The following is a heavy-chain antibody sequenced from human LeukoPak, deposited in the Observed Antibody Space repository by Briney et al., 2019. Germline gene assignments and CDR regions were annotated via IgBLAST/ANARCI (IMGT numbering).Heavy chain of an antibody. CDR3: ARHASSKVVPAAMGPYYFYYMDV. Sequence: SETLSLTCAVSGYSISSGYHWGWIRQPPGKGLEWIGSIYHSGTTYYNPSLKSRVTISVDTSKNQFSLKLSSVTGADTAVYYCARHASSKVVPAAMGPYYFYYMDVWGKGTTVTVSS. CDR1: GYSISSGYH. J-gene: IGHJ6*03. D-gene: IGHD2-2*01. V-gene: IGHV4-38-2*01. CDR2: IYHSGTT.